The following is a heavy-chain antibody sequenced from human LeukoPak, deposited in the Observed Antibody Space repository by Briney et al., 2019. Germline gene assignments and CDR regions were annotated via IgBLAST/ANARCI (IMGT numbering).Heavy chain of an antibody. J-gene: IGHJ4*02. Sequence: PGGSLRLSCAASGFTFSSYSMNWVRQARGKGLEWVSYISSSSTIYYADSVKGRFTISRDNAKNSLYLQMNSLRAEDTAVYYCARELGSFDYWGQGTLVTVSS. D-gene: IGHD7-27*01. CDR1: GFTFSSYS. V-gene: IGHV3-48*04. CDR2: ISSSSTI. CDR3: ARELGSFDY.